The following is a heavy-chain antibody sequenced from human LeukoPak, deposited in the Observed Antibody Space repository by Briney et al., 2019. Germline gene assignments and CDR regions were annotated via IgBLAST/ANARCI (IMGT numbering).Heavy chain of an antibody. D-gene: IGHD3-3*01. Sequence: GGSLRLSCAASGFTFSDYYMSWIRQAPGKGLEWVSYISSSGSTIYYADSVKGRFTISRDNANNSLYLKMNSLRAEDTAVYYCARDTRGDFWSGYSTYYYYYGMDVWGQGTTVTVSS. CDR3: ARDTRGDFWSGYSTYYYYYGMDV. CDR2: ISSSGSTI. CDR1: GFTFSDYY. V-gene: IGHV3-11*01. J-gene: IGHJ6*02.